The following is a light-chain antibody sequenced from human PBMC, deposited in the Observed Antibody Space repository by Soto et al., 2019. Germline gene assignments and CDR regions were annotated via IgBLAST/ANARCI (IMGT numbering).Light chain of an antibody. V-gene: IGKV3-11*01. CDR2: GAS. CDR3: QQSSNWPPGN. CDR1: HRVSSY. J-gene: IGKJ4*01. Sequence: EILMTQSPATLSVSPGEIATLSCSASHRVSSYLAWYRQKPGQAPRLLIYGASNRATGIPDRFSGSGSGTDFTLTISSLEPEDFAVYYCQQSSNWPPGNFGGGTKVDIK.